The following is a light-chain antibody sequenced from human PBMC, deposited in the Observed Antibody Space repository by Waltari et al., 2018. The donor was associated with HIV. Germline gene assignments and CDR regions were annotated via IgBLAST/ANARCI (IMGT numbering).Light chain of an antibody. Sequence: VVLTQFPVSLSVSVGQSAYISCRSSERLVSADGNTYLSWFQQRPGQSPRRLIYKVSNRDSGVPGKFSGSGAVTDFTLQISRVEAEDVATYYCAQETFWGWTFGPGTKLE. J-gene: IGKJ1*01. V-gene: IGKV2-30*01. CDR3: AQETFWGWT. CDR1: ERLVSADGNTY. CDR2: KVS.